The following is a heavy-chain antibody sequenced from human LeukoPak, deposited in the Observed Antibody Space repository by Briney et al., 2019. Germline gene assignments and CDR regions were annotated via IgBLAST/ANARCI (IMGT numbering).Heavy chain of an antibody. J-gene: IGHJ4*02. CDR3: AREELSTPGRD. D-gene: IGHD1-26*01. Sequence: GGSLRLSCAASGFTFRSYTMAWVRQAPGKGLEWVSAISDTGGSTYYAGSVKGRFTISRDNFKNTLYLQMSSLRVEDTAVYYCAREELSTPGRDWGQGTLVTVSS. CDR1: GFTFRSYT. CDR2: ISDTGGST. V-gene: IGHV3-23*01.